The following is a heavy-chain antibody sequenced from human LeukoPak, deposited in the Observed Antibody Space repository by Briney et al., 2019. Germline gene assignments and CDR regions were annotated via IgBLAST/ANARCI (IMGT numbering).Heavy chain of an antibody. D-gene: IGHD5-12*01. Sequence: PGRSLRLSCAASGFTFSSYAMHWVRQAPGKGLEWVAVISYDGSNKYYADSVKGRFTISRDNSKNTPYLQMNSLRAEDTAVYYCARSGNSGYDYNAFDIWGQGTMVTVSS. CDR2: ISYDGSNK. CDR1: GFTFSSYA. CDR3: ARSGNSGYDYNAFDI. J-gene: IGHJ3*02. V-gene: IGHV3-30*04.